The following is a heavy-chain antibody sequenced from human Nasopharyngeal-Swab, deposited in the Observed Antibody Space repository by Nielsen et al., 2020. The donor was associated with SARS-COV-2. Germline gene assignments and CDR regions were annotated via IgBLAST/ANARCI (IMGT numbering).Heavy chain of an antibody. CDR1: GFTFINYA. CDR2: ISASGGST. V-gene: IGHV3-23*01. J-gene: IGHJ5*02. D-gene: IGHD3-16*02. Sequence: GESLKISCATSGFTFINYAMTWVRQAPRKGLEWVSAISASGGSTYYADSVKGRFTISKDFSTNTLFLQMNSLRAEDTAVYYCAKDVNNDYVWGSYRPRTFDPWGQGTLVTVSS. CDR3: AKDVNNDYVWGSYRPRTFDP.